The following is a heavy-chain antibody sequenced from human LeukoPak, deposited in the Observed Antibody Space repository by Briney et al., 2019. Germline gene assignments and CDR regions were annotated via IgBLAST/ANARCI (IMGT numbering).Heavy chain of an antibody. J-gene: IGHJ6*03. D-gene: IGHD3-9*01. V-gene: IGHV1-69*05. CDR1: GGTFSSYA. Sequence: ASVKVSCKASGGTFSSYAISWVRQAPGQGLEWMEGIIPIFGTANYAQKFQGRVTITTDESTSTAYMELSSLRSEDTAVYYCAMGDILTGYSPVKYYYYYMDVWGKGTTVTVSS. CDR3: AMGDILTGYSPVKYYYYYMDV. CDR2: IIPIFGTA.